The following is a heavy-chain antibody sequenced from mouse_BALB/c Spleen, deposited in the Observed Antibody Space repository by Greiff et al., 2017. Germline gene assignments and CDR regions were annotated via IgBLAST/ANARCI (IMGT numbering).Heavy chain of an antibody. Sequence: VKLMESGPGLVAPSQSLSITCTVSGFSLTDYGVSWIRQPPGKGLEWLGVLWGGGSTYYNSALKSRLSISKDNSKSQVFLKMNSLQTDDTAMYYCAKHGYYDYDGPFAYWGQGTLVTVSA. CDR2: LWGGGST. CDR1: GFSLTDYG. J-gene: IGHJ3*01. V-gene: IGHV2-6-5*01. D-gene: IGHD2-4*01. CDR3: AKHGYYDYDGPFAY.